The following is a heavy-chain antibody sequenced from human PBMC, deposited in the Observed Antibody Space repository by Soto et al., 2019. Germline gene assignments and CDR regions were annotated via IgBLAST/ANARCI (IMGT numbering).Heavy chain of an antibody. Sequence: EVQLVESGGGLIQPGGSLRLSCAASGFTVSSNYMSWVRQAPGKGLEWVSVIYSGGSTYYADSVKGRFTISRDNSKNTLYLQMNSLRAEDTAVYYCAKDYGDFVSSYFQHWGQGTLVTVSS. V-gene: IGHV3-53*01. CDR2: IYSGGST. J-gene: IGHJ1*01. CDR3: AKDYGDFVSSYFQH. D-gene: IGHD4-17*01. CDR1: GFTVSSNY.